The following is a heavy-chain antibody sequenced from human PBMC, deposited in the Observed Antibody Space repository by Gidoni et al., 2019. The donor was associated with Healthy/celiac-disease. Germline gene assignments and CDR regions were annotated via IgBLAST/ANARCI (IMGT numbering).Heavy chain of an antibody. Sequence: QVQPVESGGGVVQPGRSLRLSCAASGFTFSSYGMHWVRQAPGKGLEWVAVIWYDGSNKYYADSVKGRFTISRDNSKNTLYLQMNSLRAEDTAVYYCARDGDYALVPFQHWGQGTLVTVSS. V-gene: IGHV3-33*01. CDR1: GFTFSSYG. D-gene: IGHD4-17*01. J-gene: IGHJ1*01. CDR2: IWYDGSNK. CDR3: ARDGDYALVPFQH.